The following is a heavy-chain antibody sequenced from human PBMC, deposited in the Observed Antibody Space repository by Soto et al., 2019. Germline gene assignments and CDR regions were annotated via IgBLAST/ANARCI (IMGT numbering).Heavy chain of an antibody. Sequence: PGGSLRLSCAVSGFTFSNYSINWVRQAPGKGLEWLSYISNNSSVKYYADSVRGRFTIFRDNAKNSLYLQMNSLRDEDTAVYYCAREDILGTRSFDYWGQGALVTVSS. CDR3: AREDILGTRSFDY. D-gene: IGHD1-26*01. V-gene: IGHV3-48*02. CDR1: GFTFSNYS. J-gene: IGHJ4*02. CDR2: ISNNSSVK.